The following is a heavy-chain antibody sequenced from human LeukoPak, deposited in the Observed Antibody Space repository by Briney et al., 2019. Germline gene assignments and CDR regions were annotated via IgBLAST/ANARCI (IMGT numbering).Heavy chain of an antibody. CDR2: IYYSGRT. CDR3: ARGYCSGGTCYGYFDL. V-gene: IGHV4-59*08. CDR1: GGSISSYY. J-gene: IGHJ2*01. Sequence: SETLSLTCTVSGGSISSYYWSWIRQPPGKGLEWIGYIYYSGRTNYNPSLKSRVTISVDTSKNQFSLKLSSVTAADTAVYYCARGYCSGGTCYGYFDLWGRGNLVTVSS. D-gene: IGHD2-15*01.